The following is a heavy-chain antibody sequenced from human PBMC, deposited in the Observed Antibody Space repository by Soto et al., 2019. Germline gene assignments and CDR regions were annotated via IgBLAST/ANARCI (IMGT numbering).Heavy chain of an antibody. J-gene: IGHJ6*02. CDR3: ARGHITMVRGVMSYYYYGMDV. CDR1: GGTFSSYA. D-gene: IGHD3-10*01. V-gene: IGHV1-69*01. CDR2: IIPIFGTA. Sequence: QVQLVQSGAEVKKPGSSVKVSCKASGGTFSSYAISWVRQAPGQGLEWMGGIIPIFGTANYAQKFQGRVTITADESTSTAYMELSSLRSEDTAVYYCARGHITMVRGVMSYYYYGMDVWGQGTTVTVSS.